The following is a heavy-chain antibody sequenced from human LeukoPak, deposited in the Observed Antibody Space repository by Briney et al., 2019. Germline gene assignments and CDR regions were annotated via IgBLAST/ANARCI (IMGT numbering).Heavy chain of an antibody. CDR2: IRYDGSNK. J-gene: IGHJ4*02. V-gene: IGHV3-30*02. D-gene: IGHD6-19*01. CDR1: GFTFSSYG. CDR3: AKDKGLGYYFDY. Sequence: GGSLRLSCAASGFTFSSYGMHWVRQAPGKGLEWVAFIRYDGSNKYYADSVKGRFTISRDNSKNTLYLQMDSLRAEDTAVYYCAKDKGLGYYFDYWGQGTLVTVSS.